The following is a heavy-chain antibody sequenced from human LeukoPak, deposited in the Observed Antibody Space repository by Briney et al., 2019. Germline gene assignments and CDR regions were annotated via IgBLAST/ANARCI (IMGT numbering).Heavy chain of an antibody. Sequence: SVKVSCKASGGTFSSYAISWVRQAPGQGLEWMGRIIPILGIANYAQKFQGRVTITADKSTSTAYMELSSLRSEDTAVYYCASIAAAGAFDIWGQGTMVTVSS. V-gene: IGHV1-69*04. CDR1: GGTFSSYA. D-gene: IGHD6-13*01. CDR3: ASIAAAGAFDI. J-gene: IGHJ3*02. CDR2: IIPILGIA.